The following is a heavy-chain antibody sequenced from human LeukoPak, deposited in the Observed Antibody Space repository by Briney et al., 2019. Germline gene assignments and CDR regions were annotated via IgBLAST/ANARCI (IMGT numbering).Heavy chain of an antibody. V-gene: IGHV3-23*01. CDR2: ISGSGRTT. CDR1: GFTFSSHA. J-gene: IGHJ3*02. CDR3: AKDSSSGDYTRAFDI. D-gene: IGHD4-17*01. Sequence: GGSLRLSCEASGFTFSSHAMTWVRQAPGKGLEWVSTISGSGRTTYYADSVKGRFTVSRDSSKNTLYLQMSSLRAEDTALYYCAKDSSSGDYTRAFDIWGQGTLVTVSS.